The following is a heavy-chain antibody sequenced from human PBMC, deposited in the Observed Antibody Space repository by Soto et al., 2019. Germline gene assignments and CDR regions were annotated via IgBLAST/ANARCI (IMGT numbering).Heavy chain of an antibody. CDR2: IFYSGST. CDR1: GGSIRSYY. V-gene: IGHV4-59*01. Sequence: ETLSLTCTVSGGSIRSYYWTWIRQPPGKGLEWLGYIFYSGSTFYNPSLKSRVTISIHTSKSQFSLQLTSVTAADTAVYYCARGAADTAMVDSWGQGTLVTVSS. J-gene: IGHJ4*02. D-gene: IGHD5-18*01. CDR3: ARGAADTAMVDS.